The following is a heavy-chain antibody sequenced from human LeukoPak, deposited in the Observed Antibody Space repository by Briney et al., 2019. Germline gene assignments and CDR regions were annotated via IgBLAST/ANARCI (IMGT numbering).Heavy chain of an antibody. CDR2: IYYSGST. CDR1: GGSISSYY. CDR3: ARRADSSSSNSYYYYYYMDV. Sequence: SETLPLTCTVSGGSISSYYWSWIRQPPGKGLEWIGYIYYSGSTNYNPSLKSRVTISVDTSKNQFSLKLSSVTAADTAVYYCARRADSSSSNSYYYYYYMDVWGKGTTVTVSS. V-gene: IGHV4-59*08. J-gene: IGHJ6*03. D-gene: IGHD6-6*01.